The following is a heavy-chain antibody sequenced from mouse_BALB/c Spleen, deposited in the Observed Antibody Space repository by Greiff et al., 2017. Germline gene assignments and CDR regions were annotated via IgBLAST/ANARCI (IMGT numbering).Heavy chain of an antibody. V-gene: IGHV2-9*02. D-gene: IGHD2-12*01. CDR2: IWAGGST. CDR3: AREGDLRRFAY. Sequence: VQLVESGPGLVAPSQSLSITCTVSGFSLTSYGVHWVRQPPGKGLEWLGVIWAGGSTNYNSALMSRLSISKDNSKSQVFLKMNSLQTDDTAMYYCAREGDLRRFAYWGQGTLVTVSA. CDR1: GFSLTSYG. J-gene: IGHJ3*01.